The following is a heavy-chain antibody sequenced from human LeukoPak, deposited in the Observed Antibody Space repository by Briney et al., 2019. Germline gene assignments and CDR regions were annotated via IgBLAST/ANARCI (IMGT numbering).Heavy chain of an antibody. CDR3: AKNYDFWSGPYYFDY. CDR1: GFTFSSFG. D-gene: IGHD3-3*01. CDR2: ISYDGTHE. V-gene: IGHV3-30*18. Sequence: PGGSLRLSCGASGFTFSSFGMHWVRQAPGKGLEWVAVISYDGTHEYYADSVKGRFTISRDNSKNTLYLQMNSLKPEDTALYYCAKNYDFWSGPYYFDYWGQGTPVTVSS. J-gene: IGHJ4*02.